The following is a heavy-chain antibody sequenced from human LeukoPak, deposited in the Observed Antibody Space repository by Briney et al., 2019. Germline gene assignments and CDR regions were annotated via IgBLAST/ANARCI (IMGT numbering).Heavy chain of an antibody. D-gene: IGHD3-16*01. CDR3: ARDRSRFLGLCYFDY. CDR1: GYTFTGYY. J-gene: IGHJ4*02. V-gene: IGHV1-2*02. CDR2: INPNSGGT. Sequence: ASVKVSCKASGYTFTGYYMHWVRPAPGQGLECVGWINPNSGGTNYAQKFQGRVTMTRDTSISTAYMELRRLRSDDTAVYYCARDRSRFLGLCYFDYWGQGTLVTVSS.